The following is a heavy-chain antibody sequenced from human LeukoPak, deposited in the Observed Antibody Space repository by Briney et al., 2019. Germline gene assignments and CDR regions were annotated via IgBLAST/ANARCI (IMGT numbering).Heavy chain of an antibody. CDR3: ARGGSRSYTSSTLDY. D-gene: IGHD6-6*01. Sequence: PSETLSLTCTVSGGSFSSYYWNWIRQPPGKGLEWIGSVYYGGRTNYNPSLKSRVTISVDTSKNRFSLKLSSVTAADTAVFYCARGGSRSYTSSTLDYWGQGTLVTVSS. J-gene: IGHJ4*02. CDR1: GGSFSSYY. CDR2: VYYGGRT. V-gene: IGHV4-59*01.